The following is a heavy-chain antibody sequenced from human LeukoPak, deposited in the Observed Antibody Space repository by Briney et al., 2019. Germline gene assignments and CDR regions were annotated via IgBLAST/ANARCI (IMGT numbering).Heavy chain of an antibody. CDR1: GGSISSSSYY. Sequence: SETLSLTCTVSGGSISSSSYYWGWIRQPPGKGLEWIGSIYYSGSTYYNPSLKSRVTISVDTSKNQFSLKLSSVTAADTAVYYCARDSGDYGYNWFDPWGQGTLVTVSS. CDR2: IYYSGST. V-gene: IGHV4-39*02. J-gene: IGHJ5*02. D-gene: IGHD4-17*01. CDR3: ARDSGDYGYNWFDP.